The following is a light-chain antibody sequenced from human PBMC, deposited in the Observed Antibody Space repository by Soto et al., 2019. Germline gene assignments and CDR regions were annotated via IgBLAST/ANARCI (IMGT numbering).Light chain of an antibody. CDR3: QQSYSNIFS. V-gene: IGKV1-39*01. J-gene: IGKJ4*01. CDR2: ASS. CDR1: QNIYTY. Sequence: DIPLTQSPSSLSASVGDRVTISCRASQNIYTYVNWYQVKPGKAPTLLIFASSTLQSGVPSRFSGSGSGADFSLTISSLQPEDLAIYYWQQSYSNIFSFGGGTRVEL.